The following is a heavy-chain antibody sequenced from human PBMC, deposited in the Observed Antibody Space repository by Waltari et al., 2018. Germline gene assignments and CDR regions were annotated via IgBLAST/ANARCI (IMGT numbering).Heavy chain of an antibody. V-gene: IGHV4-61*09. J-gene: IGHJ5*01. CDR1: GASVGRGNYF. CDR2: IDSSGST. CDR3: ARDPWFDS. Sequence: QVQLQESGPGLVKPSQTLSLTCTVSGASVGRGNYFWTWIRQPAGKGLVWIGHIDSSGSTTYNSSLKSRAIISLDTSKNQFSLTLNSVTAADTAVYFCARDPWFDSWGQGTLVIVSS.